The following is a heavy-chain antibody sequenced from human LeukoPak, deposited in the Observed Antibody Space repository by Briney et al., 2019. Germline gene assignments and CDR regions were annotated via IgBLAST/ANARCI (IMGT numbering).Heavy chain of an antibody. CDR1: GGTFRNYA. CDR2: IIPIFGTS. J-gene: IGHJ4*02. CDR3: ARGLWFDY. V-gene: IGHV1-69*13. D-gene: IGHD5-18*01. Sequence: SVKVSCKASGGTFRNYAISWVRQAPGQGLEWMGGIIPIFGTSNYAQNFQGRVTITADESTSTAYMELSSLRSDDTAVYYCARGLWFDYWGQGTLVTVSP.